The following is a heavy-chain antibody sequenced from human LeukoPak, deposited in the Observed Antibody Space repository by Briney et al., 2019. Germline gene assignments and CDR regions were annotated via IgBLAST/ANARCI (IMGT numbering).Heavy chain of an antibody. CDR3: AREFSDSSSSVWGDWFDP. D-gene: IGHD6-6*01. V-gene: IGHV4-59*01. CDR2: IYYSGST. Sequence: SETLSLTCTVSGGSISSYYWSWIRQPPGKGLEWIGYIYYSGSTNYNPSLKSRVTISVDTSKNQFSLKLSSVTAADTAVYYCAREFSDSSSSVWGDWFDPWGQGTLVTVSS. CDR1: GGSISSYY. J-gene: IGHJ5*02.